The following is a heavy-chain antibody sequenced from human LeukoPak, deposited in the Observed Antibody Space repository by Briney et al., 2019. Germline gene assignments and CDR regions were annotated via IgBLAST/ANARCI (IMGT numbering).Heavy chain of an antibody. D-gene: IGHD2/OR15-2a*01. CDR1: GGAFSSYA. V-gene: IGHV1-69*13. J-gene: IGHJ6*02. Sequence: ASVKVSCKASGGAFSSYAISWVRQAPGQGLEWMGGIIPIFGTANYAQKFQGRVTITADESTSTAYMELSSLRSEDTAVYYCARDGESDYYYGMDVWGQGTTVTVSS. CDR3: ARDGESDYYYGMDV. CDR2: IIPIFGTA.